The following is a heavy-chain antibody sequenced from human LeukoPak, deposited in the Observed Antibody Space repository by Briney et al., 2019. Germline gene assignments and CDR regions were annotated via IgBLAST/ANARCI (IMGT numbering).Heavy chain of an antibody. Sequence: SQTLSLTCTVSGGSISSGGYYWSWIRQPPGKGLEWIGYIYHSGSTNYNPSLKSRVTISVDTSKNQFSLKLSSVTAADTAVYYCARQYTDAFDIWGQGTMVTVSS. V-gene: IGHV4-30-2*01. CDR1: GGSISSGGYY. J-gene: IGHJ3*02. D-gene: IGHD1-1*01. CDR2: IYHSGST. CDR3: ARQYTDAFDI.